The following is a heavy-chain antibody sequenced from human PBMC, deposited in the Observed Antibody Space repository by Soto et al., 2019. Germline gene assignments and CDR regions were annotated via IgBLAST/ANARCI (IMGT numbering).Heavy chain of an antibody. CDR3: ASLKQWLVAIDY. D-gene: IGHD6-19*01. V-gene: IGHV4-39*01. J-gene: IGHJ4*02. Sequence: QLQLQESGPGLVKPSETLSLTCTVSGGSISSSSYYWGWIRQPPGKGLEWTGSIYYSGSTYYNPSLKSRVTISVDTSKNQFSLKLSSVTAADTAVYYCASLKQWLVAIDYWGQGTLVTVSS. CDR2: IYYSGST. CDR1: GGSISSSSYY.